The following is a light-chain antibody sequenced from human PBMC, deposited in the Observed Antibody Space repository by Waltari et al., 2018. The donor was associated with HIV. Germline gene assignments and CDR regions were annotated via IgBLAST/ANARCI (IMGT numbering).Light chain of an antibody. CDR3: QQFHNWHRT. V-gene: IGKV3-15*01. CDR2: GEY. CDR1: QSISST. J-gene: IGKJ1*01. Sequence: EILITQSPATLSVSPGEEVTLSCRASQSISSTLAWYQQKPGQAPRLLIYGEYTRAAGFPDRFTGSGAGKEFTLTISKLKYEDFAIYYCQQFHNWHRTFGKGNKVEIK.